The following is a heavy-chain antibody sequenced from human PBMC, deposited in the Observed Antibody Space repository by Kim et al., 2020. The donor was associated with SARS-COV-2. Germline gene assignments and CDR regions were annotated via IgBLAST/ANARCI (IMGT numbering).Heavy chain of an antibody. D-gene: IGHD1-1*01. J-gene: IGHJ4*02. Sequence: ADSVKGRFTISRDNSKNTLFRQLNSLRAEDTAIYFCARDLRGSIDYWGQGTLVSVSS. V-gene: IGHV3-33*01. CDR3: ARDLRGSIDY.